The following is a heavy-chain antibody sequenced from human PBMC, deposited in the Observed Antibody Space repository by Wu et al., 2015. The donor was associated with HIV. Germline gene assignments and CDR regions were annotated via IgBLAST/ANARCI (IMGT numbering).Heavy chain of an antibody. CDR3: ARVVNYVGYYYYGMDV. V-gene: IGHV1-8*02. Sequence: QVQLVQSGAEVKKPGASVKVSCKASGYTFTAYYIHWVRQAPGQGLEWMGWMAPNSGNAGYAQKFQGRVTMTRNTSISTAYMELSSLRSADTAVFYCARVVNYVGYYYYGMDVWGQGTTVTVSS. CDR2: MAPNSGNA. CDR1: GYTFTAYY. J-gene: IGHJ6*02. D-gene: IGHD4-11*01.